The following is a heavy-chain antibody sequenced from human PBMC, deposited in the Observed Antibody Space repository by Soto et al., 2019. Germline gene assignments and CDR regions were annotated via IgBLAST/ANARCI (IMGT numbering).Heavy chain of an antibody. J-gene: IGHJ4*02. CDR3: ARGFCGITGTTSYFDY. D-gene: IGHD1-1*01. CDR2: INHSGST. CDR1: GGSFSGYY. Sequence: ASETLSLTCPIYGGSFSGYYWSWIRQPPGKGLECIGEINHSGSTNYSPSRKRRVTIPVDTSKNQFSLKLSSVTAADAAVYYCARGFCGITGTTSYFDYWGRGTLVADSS. V-gene: IGHV4-34*01.